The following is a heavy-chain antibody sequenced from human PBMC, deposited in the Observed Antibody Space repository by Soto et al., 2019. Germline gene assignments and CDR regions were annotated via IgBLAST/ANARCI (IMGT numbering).Heavy chain of an antibody. CDR3: ASVIGGDSEYYFDY. CDR2: AYYSGST. V-gene: IGHV4-59*01. J-gene: IGHJ4*02. CDR1: GGSISHYY. Sequence: SETLSLTCTVSGGSISHYYWSWIRQSPGKGLEWIGYAYYSGSTDYNPSLKSRVTMSVDTSKNQVSLKLNSVTTADTAVYYCASVIGGDSEYYFDYWGQGALVTVSS. D-gene: IGHD2-21*02.